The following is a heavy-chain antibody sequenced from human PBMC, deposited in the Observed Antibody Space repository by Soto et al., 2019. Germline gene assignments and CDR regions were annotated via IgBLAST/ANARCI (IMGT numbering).Heavy chain of an antibody. Sequence: QVQLVQSGAEVKKPGSSVKVSCKASGGTFSSYTISWVRQAPGQGLEWMGRIIPILGIANYAQKFQGRVTSTADKSTSTAYMELSSLRSEDTAVYYCARELSGLGSAFDIWGQGTMVTVSS. CDR2: IIPILGIA. D-gene: IGHD3-10*01. CDR3: ARELSGLGSAFDI. CDR1: GGTFSSYT. J-gene: IGHJ3*02. V-gene: IGHV1-69*08.